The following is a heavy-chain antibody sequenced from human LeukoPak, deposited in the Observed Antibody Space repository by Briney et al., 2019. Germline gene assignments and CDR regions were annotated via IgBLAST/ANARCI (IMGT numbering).Heavy chain of an antibody. V-gene: IGHV3-7*01. J-gene: IGHJ4*02. D-gene: IGHD3-10*01. CDR3: ARSKAGGY. CDR2: IDQEGGEQ. Sequence: GGSLRLSCAASGFTVSSNYMSWVRQAPGKGLEWVANIDQEGGEQNYVDSVKGRFSISRDNAKTSVYLQMNSLKVEDTAFYYCARSKAGGYWGQGTLVTVSS. CDR1: GFTVSSNY.